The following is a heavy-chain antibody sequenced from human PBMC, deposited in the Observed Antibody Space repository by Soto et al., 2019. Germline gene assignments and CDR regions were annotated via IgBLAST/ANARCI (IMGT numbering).Heavy chain of an antibody. J-gene: IGHJ4*02. CDR1: GFTLNRDW. Sequence: EAQLVESGGDLVQPGGSLRLSCAASGFTLNRDWTSWVRQAPGKGLEWVASITDDGTGKFYVDSVKGRFTISRDDAKNSLYLQMISLRAEDTAVYYCAGISRVHWGQGTLVTVSS. V-gene: IGHV3-7*01. D-gene: IGHD2-15*01. CDR2: ITDDGTGK. CDR3: AGISRVH.